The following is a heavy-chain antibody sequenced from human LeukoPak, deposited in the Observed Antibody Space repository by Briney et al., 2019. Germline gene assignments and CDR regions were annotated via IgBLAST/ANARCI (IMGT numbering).Heavy chain of an antibody. CDR1: GGSINSGSYY. Sequence: PSQTPSLTSTVSGGSINSGSYYWSWIRQPAGKGLEWIGHFYISGHTTYNPSLKSRVTISVDTSKNQFSLKLSSVTAADTAVYYCASGSGYYFDYWGQGTLVTVSS. CDR2: FYISGHT. CDR3: ASGSGYYFDY. V-gene: IGHV4-61*09. J-gene: IGHJ4*02. D-gene: IGHD3-10*01.